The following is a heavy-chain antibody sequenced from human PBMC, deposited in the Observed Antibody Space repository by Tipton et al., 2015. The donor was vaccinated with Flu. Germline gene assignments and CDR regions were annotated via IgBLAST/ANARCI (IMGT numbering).Heavy chain of an antibody. CDR1: GVSVTNNSYY. D-gene: IGHD3-10*01. V-gene: IGHV4-61*01. CDR2: IYYSGST. Sequence: TLSLTCTVSGVSVTNNSYYWSWIRQPPGKGLEWIGYIYYSGSTNYNPSLKSRVTISVDTSKNQFSLKLNSVTAADTAVYYCARSPYGPGSDPIDYWGQGTLVTVSS. J-gene: IGHJ4*02. CDR3: ARSPYGPGSDPIDY.